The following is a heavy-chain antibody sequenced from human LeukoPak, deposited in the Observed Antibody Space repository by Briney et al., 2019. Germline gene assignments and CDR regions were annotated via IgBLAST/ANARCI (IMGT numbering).Heavy chain of an antibody. D-gene: IGHD3-10*01. V-gene: IGHV4-59*08. Sequence: PSETLSLTCTVSGGSISSYYWSWIRQPPGKGLEWIGYIIYSGGTNYNPALKSRVTISVDTSKNQFSLKLSSVTAADTAVYYCARWEVRLNAFEMWGQGTMVTVSS. CDR2: IIYSGGT. CDR1: GGSISSYY. CDR3: ARWEVRLNAFEM. J-gene: IGHJ3*02.